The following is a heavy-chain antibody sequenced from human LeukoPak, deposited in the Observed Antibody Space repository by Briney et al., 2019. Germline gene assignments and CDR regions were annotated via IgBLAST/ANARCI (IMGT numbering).Heavy chain of an antibody. V-gene: IGHV3-23*01. Sequence: GGSLRLSCAASGFTFSSYAMSWVRQAPGEGLEWCSAISGSGGSTYYADSVKGRFTISRDNSKNTLYLQMNSLRAEDTAVYYCAKDDIVVVPAAPPNWFDPWGQGTLVTVSS. CDR2: ISGSGGST. CDR1: GFTFSSYA. D-gene: IGHD2-2*01. CDR3: AKDDIVVVPAAPPNWFDP. J-gene: IGHJ5*02.